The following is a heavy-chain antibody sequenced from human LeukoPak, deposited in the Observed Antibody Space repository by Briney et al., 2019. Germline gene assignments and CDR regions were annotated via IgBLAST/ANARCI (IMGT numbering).Heavy chain of an antibody. J-gene: IGHJ4*02. D-gene: IGHD3-22*01. CDR2: ISGSGGST. CDR1: GFTLSSYA. CDR3: AKDRAFYYDSSGYSLGFDY. Sequence: GGSLRLSCAASGFTLSSYAMSWVRQAPGKGLEWVSAISGSGGSTYYADSVKGRFTISRDNSKNTLYLQMNSLRAEDTAVYYCAKDRAFYYDSSGYSLGFDYWGQGTLVTVSS. V-gene: IGHV3-23*01.